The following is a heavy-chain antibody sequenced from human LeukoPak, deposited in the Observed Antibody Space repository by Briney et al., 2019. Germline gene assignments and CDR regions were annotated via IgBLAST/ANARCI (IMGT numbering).Heavy chain of an antibody. D-gene: IGHD5-12*01. CDR1: GFTFSDYY. Sequence: PGGSLRLSCAVSGFTFSDYYMSRIRQAPGKGLEWVSYISGTSTYINYVDSVKGRFTVSRDNAKNSLYLEMNSLRAEDTAVYYCARVRNSGYVGLEYWGQGILVTVSS. CDR2: ISGTSTYI. V-gene: IGHV3-11*06. J-gene: IGHJ4*02. CDR3: ARVRNSGYVGLEY.